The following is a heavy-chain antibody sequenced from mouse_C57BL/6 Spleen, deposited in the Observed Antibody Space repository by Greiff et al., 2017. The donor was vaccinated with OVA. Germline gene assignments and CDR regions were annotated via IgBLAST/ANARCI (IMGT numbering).Heavy chain of an antibody. CDR2: IRSKSSNYAT. CDR1: GFTFNTYA. J-gene: IGHJ3*01. D-gene: IGHD2-10*01. V-gene: IGHV10-3*01. Sequence: EVQGVESGGGLVQPKGSLKLSCAASGFTFNTYAMHWVRQAPGKGLEWVARIRSKSSNYATYYADSVKDRVTISRDESQSMLYLQMNNLKTEDTAMYYCVSAYYGNAGFAYWGQGTLVTVSA. CDR3: VSAYYGNAGFAY.